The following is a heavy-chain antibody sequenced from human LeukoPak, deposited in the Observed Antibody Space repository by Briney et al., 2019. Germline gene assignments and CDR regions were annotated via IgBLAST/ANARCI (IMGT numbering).Heavy chain of an antibody. CDR2: ISPYNGNT. D-gene: IGHD3-3*01. CDR3: ARAGYYDFTRAYYYYGMDV. V-gene: IGHV1-18*01. J-gene: IGHJ6*02. CDR1: GYTFTNYM. Sequence: ASVKVSCKTSGYTFTNYMITWVRQAPGQGLEWMGWISPYNGNTNYAQKLQGRVTMTTDTSTSTAYMELRSLRSDDTAVYYCARAGYYDFTRAYYYYGMDVWGQGTTVTVSS.